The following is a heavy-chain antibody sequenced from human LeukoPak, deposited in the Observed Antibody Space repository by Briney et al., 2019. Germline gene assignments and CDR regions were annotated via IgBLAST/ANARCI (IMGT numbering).Heavy chain of an antibody. CDR2: INNAGVNT. CDR3: ARGGGVRTGSGWRPGNWFDP. J-gene: IGHJ5*02. CDR1: GFTFRDYG. Sequence: PGGSLRLSCAASGFTFRDYGVSWVRQAPGKGLEWVSSINNAGVNTHYADSVKGRFTISRDNSKNTLYLQINSLRAEDTAVYYCARGGGVRTGSGWRPGNWFDPWGQGTLVTVSS. V-gene: IGHV3-23*01. D-gene: IGHD6-19*01.